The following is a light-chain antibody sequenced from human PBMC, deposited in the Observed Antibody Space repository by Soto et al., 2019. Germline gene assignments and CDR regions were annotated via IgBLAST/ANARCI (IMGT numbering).Light chain of an antibody. J-gene: IGKJ2*01. CDR2: KAS. CDR3: QQYSSYPYT. V-gene: IGKV1-5*03. Sequence: DIQMTQSPSTLSASVGDRVTITCRASQSISSWLAWYQQRPGKAPKLLIYKASTLESGVPSRFSGSGSGTEFTLTISCLQPDDFATYYCQQYSSYPYTFGQGTKLEIK. CDR1: QSISSW.